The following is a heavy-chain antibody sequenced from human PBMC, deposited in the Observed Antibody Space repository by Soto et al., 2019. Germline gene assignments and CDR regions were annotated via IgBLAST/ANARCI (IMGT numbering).Heavy chain of an antibody. CDR1: GFTFSSYG. V-gene: IGHV3-33*06. D-gene: IGHD6-6*01. CDR3: AKDLGSSSPNWFDP. CDR2: IWYDGSNK. J-gene: IGHJ5*02. Sequence: PGGSLRLSCAASGFTFSSYGMHWVRQAPGKGLEWVAAIWYDGSNKYYADSVKGRFTISRDNSKNTLSLQMNNLRAEDTAIYYCAKDLGSSSPNWFDPWGPGTLVTVSS.